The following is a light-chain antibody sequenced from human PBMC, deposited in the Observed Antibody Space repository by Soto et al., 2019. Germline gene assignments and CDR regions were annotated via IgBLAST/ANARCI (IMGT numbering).Light chain of an antibody. J-gene: IGLJ2*01. CDR2: VVS. CDR3: SSYAGSNNLV. Sequence: QPVLTQPPSASGSPGQSVTISCTGTSSDVGGYNYVSWYQQHPGKAPKLMIYVVSKRPSGVPDRFSGSKSGNTASLTVSGLQAEDEADYYCSSYAGSNNLVFGGGTKLTVL. CDR1: SSDVGGYNY. V-gene: IGLV2-8*01.